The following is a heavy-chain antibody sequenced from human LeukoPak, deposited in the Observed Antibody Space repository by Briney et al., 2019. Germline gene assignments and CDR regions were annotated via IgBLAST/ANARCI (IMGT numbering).Heavy chain of an antibody. D-gene: IGHD1-26*01. CDR3: ARGSYSGGYDFDY. CDR1: GFTFSSYA. V-gene: IGHV3-64*01. Sequence: PWRSLRLSCAASGFTFSSYAMHWVRQAPGQGLEYVSAISSNGGSTYYANSVKGRFTISRDKSKNTLYLQMGSLRAEDMAVYYCARGSYSGGYDFDYWGEGNLVTVSS. J-gene: IGHJ4*02. CDR2: ISSNGGST.